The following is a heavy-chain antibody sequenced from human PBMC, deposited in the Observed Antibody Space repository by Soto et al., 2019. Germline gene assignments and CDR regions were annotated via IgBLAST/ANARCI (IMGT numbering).Heavy chain of an antibody. J-gene: IGHJ6*02. Sequence: GWSLRLSCASSEFTFINYWFHWVRQTPGKGLMWVSRINGDGSNMFYADSVKGRFTISRDNAKNTLYLQMNSLRAEDTALYYCARGFRWGMDVWGQGTTVTVSS. CDR1: EFTFINYW. CDR3: ARGFRWGMDV. D-gene: IGHD2-15*01. CDR2: INGDGSNM. V-gene: IGHV3-74*01.